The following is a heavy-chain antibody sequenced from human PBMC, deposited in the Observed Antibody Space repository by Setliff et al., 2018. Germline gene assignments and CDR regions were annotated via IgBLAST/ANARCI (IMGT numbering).Heavy chain of an antibody. CDR1: GYTFTSYY. CDR2: INPSGGST. Sequence: ASVKVSCKASGYTFTSYYMHWVRQAPGQGLEWMGIINPSGGSTSYAQKFQGRVTITRDMSTSTAYMELSSLRSEDTAVYYCAAQMRRGTGTPAYYYYGMDVWGQGTTVTVSS. D-gene: IGHD1-1*01. V-gene: IGHV1-46*01. CDR3: AAQMRRGTGTPAYYYYGMDV. J-gene: IGHJ6*02.